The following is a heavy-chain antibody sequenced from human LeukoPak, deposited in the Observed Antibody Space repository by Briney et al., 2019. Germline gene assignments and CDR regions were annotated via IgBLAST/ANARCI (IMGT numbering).Heavy chain of an antibody. CDR1: GYTFASYG. CDR2: ISAYNGHT. Sequence: ASVNVSCKASGYTFASYGISWVRQAPGQGLEWMGWISAYNGHTDYAQNLQGRVTMTTDTSTTTAYMELRSLRSDDTAVYYCARVDGEMATIADYWGQGTLTTVSS. D-gene: IGHD5-24*01. V-gene: IGHV1-18*01. J-gene: IGHJ4*02. CDR3: ARVDGEMATIADY.